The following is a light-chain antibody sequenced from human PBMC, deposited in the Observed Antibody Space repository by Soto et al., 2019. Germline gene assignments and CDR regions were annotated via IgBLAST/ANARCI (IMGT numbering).Light chain of an antibody. CDR3: QQYNNWPPWT. CDR2: GAS. CDR1: QSVSSNY. V-gene: IGKV3-20*01. J-gene: IGKJ1*01. Sequence: EIVLTQSAGALSLSPGERATLSCRASQSVSSNYLAWYQQKPGQAPRLLIYGASNKATGIPDRFSGSGSGTDFTLTISSLQSEDFAVYYCQQYNNWPPWTFGQGTKVDIK.